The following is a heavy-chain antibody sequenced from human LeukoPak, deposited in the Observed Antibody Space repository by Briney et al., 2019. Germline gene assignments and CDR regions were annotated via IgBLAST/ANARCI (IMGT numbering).Heavy chain of an antibody. CDR1: GFTFSSYG. V-gene: IGHV3-30*19. D-gene: IGHD1-7*01. J-gene: IGHJ6*02. CDR2: ISYDGSNK. Sequence: GRSLRLSCAASGFTFSSYGMHWVRQAPGKGLEWVAVISYDGSNKYYADSVKGRFTISRDNSKNTLYLQVNSLRAEDTAVYYCARENWNWRPHYYYGMDVWGQGTTVTVSS. CDR3: ARENWNWRPHYYYGMDV.